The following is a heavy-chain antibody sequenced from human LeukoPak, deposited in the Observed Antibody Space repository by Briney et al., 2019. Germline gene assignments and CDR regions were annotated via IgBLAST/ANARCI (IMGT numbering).Heavy chain of an antibody. CDR1: GFTFSGYW. J-gene: IGHJ6*02. V-gene: IGHV3-7*04. CDR2: IKPDGSEK. D-gene: IGHD3-22*01. Sequence: GGSLRLSCAASGFTFSGYWMAWVRQAPGKGLEWVANIKPDGSEKFYVDPVKGRFTISRDNAKDSLYLQMSSLSAEDTAVYYCARVRMIPVVIYPGAVDVWGRGTTVTVSS. CDR3: ARVRMIPVVIYPGAVDV.